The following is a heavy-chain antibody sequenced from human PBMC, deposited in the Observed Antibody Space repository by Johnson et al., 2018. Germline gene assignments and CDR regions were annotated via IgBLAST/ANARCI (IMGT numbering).Heavy chain of an antibody. CDR3: AKEERYYYYMDV. CDR2: ISYDGSNK. J-gene: IGHJ6*03. Sequence: QVQLVESGGGVVQPGRSLRLSCAASGFTFSSYGMHWVRQAPGKGLEWVAVISYDGSNKYYADSVKGRFTISRDNSKNTLYLQMNSLRAEDTAVDYCAKEERYYYYMDVWGKGTTVTVSS. V-gene: IGHV3-30*18. CDR1: GFTFSSYG.